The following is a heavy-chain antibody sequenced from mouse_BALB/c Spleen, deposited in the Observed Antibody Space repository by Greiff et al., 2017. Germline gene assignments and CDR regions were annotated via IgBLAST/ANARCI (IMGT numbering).Heavy chain of an antibody. CDR1: GYTFTSYW. CDR3: ARWGAMDY. V-gene: IGHV1-4*01. J-gene: IGHJ4*01. Sequence: QVQLQQSGAELARPGASVKMSCKASGYTFTSYWMHWVKQRPGQGLEWIGYINPSTGYTEYNQKFKDKATLTADKSSITAYMQLSSLTSEDSAVYYCARWGAMDYWGQGTSVTVSS. CDR2: INPSTGYT.